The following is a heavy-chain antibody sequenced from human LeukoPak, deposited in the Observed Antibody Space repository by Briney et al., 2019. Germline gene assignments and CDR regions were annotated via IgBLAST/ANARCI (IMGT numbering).Heavy chain of an antibody. V-gene: IGHV2-70*01. CDR1: GFSLSTSGMC. J-gene: IGHJ3*02. D-gene: IGHD5-12*01. Sequence: ESGPTLVNPTQTLTLTCTFSGFSLSTSGMCVSWIPQPPGKALEWLALIDWDDDKYYSTSLKTRLTISKDTSKNQVVLTMTNMDPVDTATYYCARTIVATIPDAFDIWGQGTMVTVSS. CDR2: IDWDDDK. CDR3: ARTIVATIPDAFDI.